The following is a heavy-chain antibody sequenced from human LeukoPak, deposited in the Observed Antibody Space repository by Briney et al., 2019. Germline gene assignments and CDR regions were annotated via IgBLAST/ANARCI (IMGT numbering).Heavy chain of an antibody. D-gene: IGHD3-10*01. CDR3: ARQGDSGSRIRFDK. J-gene: IGHJ4*02. V-gene: IGHV4-59*08. CDR2: IHYSGST. Sequence: SETLSLTCTVSGGSIRSYFWSWIRQPPGKGLEWIGYIHYSGSTNYNPSLKSRVAMSVDTSKNQFSLRLTSVTAADTAVYYCARQGDSGSRIRFDKWGQGTLVTVSP. CDR1: GGSIRSYF.